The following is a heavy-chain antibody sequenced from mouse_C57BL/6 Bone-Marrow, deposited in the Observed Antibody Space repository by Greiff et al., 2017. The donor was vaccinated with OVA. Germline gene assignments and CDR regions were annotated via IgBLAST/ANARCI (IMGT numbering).Heavy chain of an antibody. CDR3: ARDPSGSSPYYAMDY. CDR2: IYPSDSET. V-gene: IGHV1-61*01. Sequence: QVQLQQPGAELVRPGSSVKLSCKASGYTFTSYWMDWVKQRPGQGLEWIGNIYPSDSETHYNQKFKDKATLTVDKSSSTAYMQRSSLTSEDSAVYYGARDPSGSSPYYAMDYWGQGTSVTVSS. CDR1: GYTFTSYW. D-gene: IGHD1-1*01. J-gene: IGHJ4*01.